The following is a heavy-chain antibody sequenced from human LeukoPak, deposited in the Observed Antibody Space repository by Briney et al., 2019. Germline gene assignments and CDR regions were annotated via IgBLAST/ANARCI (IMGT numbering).Heavy chain of an antibody. D-gene: IGHD3-9*01. CDR3: ARDSHYDILTGYLIWFDP. CDR2: IIPILGIA. J-gene: IGHJ5*02. CDR1: GGTFSSYA. V-gene: IGHV1-69*10. Sequence: SVKVSCKASGGTFSSYAISWVRQAPGQGLEWMGGIIPILGIANYAQKFQGRVTITADKSTSTAYMELSSLRSEDTAVYYCARDSHYDILTGYLIWFDPWGQGTLVTVSS.